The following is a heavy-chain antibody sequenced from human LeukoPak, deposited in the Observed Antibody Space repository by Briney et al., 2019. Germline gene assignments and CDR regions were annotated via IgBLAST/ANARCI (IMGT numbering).Heavy chain of an antibody. CDR1: GGSFSGYY. D-gene: IGHD6-19*01. CDR3: ARDRSGWSDY. Sequence: SETLSLTCAVYGGSFSGYYWSWIRQPAGKGLEWIGRIYTSGSTNYNPSLKSRVTMSVDTSKNQFSLKLSSVTAADTAVYYCARDRSGWSDYWGQGTLVTVSS. V-gene: IGHV4-4*07. J-gene: IGHJ4*02. CDR2: IYTSGST.